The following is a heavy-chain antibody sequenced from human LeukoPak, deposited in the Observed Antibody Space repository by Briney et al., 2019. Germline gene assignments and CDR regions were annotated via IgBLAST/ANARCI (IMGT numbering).Heavy chain of an antibody. D-gene: IGHD1-20*01. V-gene: IGHV1-24*01. CDR1: GYTLTELS. Sequence: ASVKVSCKVSGYTLTELSMHWVRQAPGKGLEWMGGFDPEDGETIYAQKFQGRVTMTEDTSTDTAYMELSSLRSEDTAVYYCATVVGITGTLTTWFDPWGQGTLVTVSS. CDR3: ATVVGITGTLTTWFDP. J-gene: IGHJ5*02. CDR2: FDPEDGET.